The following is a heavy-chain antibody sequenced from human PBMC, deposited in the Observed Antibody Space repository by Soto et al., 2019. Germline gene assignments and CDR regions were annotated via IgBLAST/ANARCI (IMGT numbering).Heavy chain of an antibody. J-gene: IGHJ6*02. CDR3: ASLNYDILTGYYRASSDYGMDV. CDR2: IIPIFGTA. V-gene: IGHV1-69*13. D-gene: IGHD3-9*01. CDR1: GGTFSSYA. Sequence: SVKVSCKASGGTFSSYAISWVRQAPGQGLEWMGGIIPIFGTANYAQKFQGRVTITADESTSTAYMELSSLRSEDTAVYYCASLNYDILTGYYRASSDYGMDVWGQGTTVTVSS.